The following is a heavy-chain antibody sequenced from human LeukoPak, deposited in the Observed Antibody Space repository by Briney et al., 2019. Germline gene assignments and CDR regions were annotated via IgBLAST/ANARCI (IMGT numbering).Heavy chain of an antibody. J-gene: IGHJ4*02. CDR3: AREIGPRQLHLWGSAFDY. V-gene: IGHV1-2*02. D-gene: IGHD5-18*01. CDR2: INPNSGGT. CDR1: GYTFTTAG. Sequence: GASVKVSCKASGYTFTTAGIGWVRQAPGQGLEWMGWINPNSGGTNYAQKFQGRVTMTRDTSTSTVYMELSSLRSEDTAVYYCAREIGPRQLHLWGSAFDYWGQGTLVTVSS.